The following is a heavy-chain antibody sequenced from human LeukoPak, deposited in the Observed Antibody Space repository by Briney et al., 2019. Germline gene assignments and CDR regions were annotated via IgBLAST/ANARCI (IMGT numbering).Heavy chain of an antibody. D-gene: IGHD6-13*01. Sequence: GGSLRLSCAASGFTFSSYEMNWVRQAPGKGLEWVSYISSSGSTIYYADSVKGRFTISRDNAKNSLYLQMNSLRAEDTAVYYCAREGPDSSSYHWGQGTLVTVS. CDR3: AREGPDSSSYH. J-gene: IGHJ4*02. V-gene: IGHV3-48*03. CDR1: GFTFSSYE. CDR2: ISSSGSTI.